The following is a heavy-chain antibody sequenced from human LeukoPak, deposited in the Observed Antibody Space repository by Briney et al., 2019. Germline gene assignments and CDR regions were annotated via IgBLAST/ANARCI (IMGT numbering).Heavy chain of an antibody. V-gene: IGHV4-59*01. D-gene: IGHD3-22*01. CDR1: GVSSSSSY. Sequence: SETLSLTCTISGVSSSSSYWSWIRQPPGKGLEWIGYIFYTGDSNHNPSLKSRVSISLDTSKNQFSLKLSSVTAADTAVYYCARVVSGFTYYFDYWGQGTLVTVSS. J-gene: IGHJ4*02. CDR2: IFYTGDS. CDR3: ARVVSGFTYYFDY.